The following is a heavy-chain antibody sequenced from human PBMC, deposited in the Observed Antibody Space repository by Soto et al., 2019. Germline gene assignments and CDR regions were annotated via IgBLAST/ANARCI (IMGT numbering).Heavy chain of an antibody. J-gene: IGHJ6*04. CDR3: ARTQEACFSTICYGDLLYALDV. Sequence: QVQLVQSGAEVRKPGSSVKVSCKASGGTFSSYLITWVRQAPGQGFEWMGGIIPIFRTANYTQKFQGRVTTTADISTSTAYMELTGLRSEDTAVYFCARTQEACFSTICYGDLLYALDVWGKGTTVTVST. CDR2: IIPIFRTA. V-gene: IGHV1-69*14. CDR1: GGTFSSYL. D-gene: IGHD2-2*01.